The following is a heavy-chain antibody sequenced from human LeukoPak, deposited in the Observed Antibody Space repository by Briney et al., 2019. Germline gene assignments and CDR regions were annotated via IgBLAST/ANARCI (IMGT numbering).Heavy chain of an antibody. J-gene: IGHJ4*02. CDR1: GITFSSYG. D-gene: IGHD4-17*01. V-gene: IGHV3-23*01. CDR2: ISSTGGTT. CDR3: ARRAGDYSHPYDY. Sequence: GGTLRLSCAASGITFSSYGMSWVRQAPGKGLEWVSSISSTGGTTYYADSVKGRFTISRDNSKNTLYLQMNSLRAEDTAVYYCARRAGDYSHPYDYWGQGILVTVSS.